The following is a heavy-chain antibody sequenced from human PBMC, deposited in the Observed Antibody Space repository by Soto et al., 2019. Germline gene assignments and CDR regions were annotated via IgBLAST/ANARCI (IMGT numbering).Heavy chain of an antibody. D-gene: IGHD3-9*01. V-gene: IGHV3-48*01. CDR3: AILVRFYYFLTGYQNWFAP. CDR1: GFTFSSYS. J-gene: IGHJ5*02. Sequence: GGSLRLSSAASGFTFSSYSMNWVRQAPGKGLEWVSYISSSSSTIYYADSVKGRFTISRDNAKNSLYLQMNSLRAEDTAVYYCAILVRFYYFLTGYQNWFAPWGQGTLVTVSS. CDR2: ISSSSSTI.